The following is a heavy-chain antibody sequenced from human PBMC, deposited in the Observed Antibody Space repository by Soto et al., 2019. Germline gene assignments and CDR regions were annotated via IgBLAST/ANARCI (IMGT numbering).Heavy chain of an antibody. J-gene: IGHJ6*02. V-gene: IGHV4-31*03. CDR2: IYYSGST. D-gene: IGHD2-8*01. Sequence: TLSLTCTVSGGSISSGGYYWSWIRQHPGKGLEWIGYIYYSGSTYYNPSLKSRVTISVDTSKNQFSLKLSSVTAADTAVYYCARDNGEGYCTNGVCPFGMAVWGQGTTVTVSS. CDR1: GGSISSGGYY. CDR3: ARDNGEGYCTNGVCPFGMAV.